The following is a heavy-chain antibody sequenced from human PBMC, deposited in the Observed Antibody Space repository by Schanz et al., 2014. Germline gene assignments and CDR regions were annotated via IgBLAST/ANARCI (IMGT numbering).Heavy chain of an antibody. V-gene: IGHV4-61*02. J-gene: IGHJ2*01. Sequence: QVQLQESGPGLVKPSQTLSLTCTVSGGSIRSGTYYWSWIRQPAGKALEWVGRVFPNGITNYNPSLKSRVPIPLNTSKTQFPLPRASRTAADTAVYYCARDTTWRLDLWGRGTLVTVSS. CDR3: ARDTTWRLDL. D-gene: IGHD1-1*01. CDR1: GGSIRSGTYY. CDR2: VFPNGIT.